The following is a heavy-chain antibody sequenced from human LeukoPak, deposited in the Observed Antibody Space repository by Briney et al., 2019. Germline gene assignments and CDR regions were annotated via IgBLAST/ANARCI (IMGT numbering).Heavy chain of an antibody. CDR3: ASCIIAVAGMCAY. V-gene: IGHV1-2*06. D-gene: IGHD6-19*01. CDR1: GGTFSSYA. J-gene: IGHJ4*02. Sequence: ASVKVSCKASGGTFSSYAISWVRQAPGQGLEWMGRINPNSGGTNYAQKFQGRVTMTRDTSISTAYMELSRLRSDDTAVYYCASCIIAVAGMCAYWGQGTLVTVSS. CDR2: INPNSGGT.